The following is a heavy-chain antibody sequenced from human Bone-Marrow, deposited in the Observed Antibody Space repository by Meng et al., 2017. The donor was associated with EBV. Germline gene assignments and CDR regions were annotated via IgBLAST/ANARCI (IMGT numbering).Heavy chain of an antibody. CDR2: IKHSGST. Sequence: QVPLKQWGEGLLKPSEPLSLTCVVNGGSLSGFSWSWIRQAPGKGLEWIGEIKHSGSTNYNPSLKNRVTISVDPSKNQFSLRLSSVTAADTAVYYCARATGGSTGYFRWGQGTLVTVSS. CDR1: GGSLSGFS. CDR3: ARATGGSTGYFR. D-gene: IGHD3-9*01. V-gene: IGHV4-34*01. J-gene: IGHJ4*02.